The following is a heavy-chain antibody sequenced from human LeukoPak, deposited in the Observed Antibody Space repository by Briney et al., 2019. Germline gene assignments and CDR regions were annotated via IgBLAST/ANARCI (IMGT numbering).Heavy chain of an antibody. V-gene: IGHV1-2*06. CDR1: GYTFTGYY. CDR3: AREDCSSTSCYIDY. J-gene: IGHJ4*02. Sequence: ASVKVSCKASGYTFTGYYMHWVRQAPGQGLEWMGRINPNSGGTNYAQEFQGRVTMTRDTSISTAYMELSRLRSDDTAVHYCAREDCSSTSCYIDYWGQGTLVTVSS. D-gene: IGHD2-2*01. CDR2: INPNSGGT.